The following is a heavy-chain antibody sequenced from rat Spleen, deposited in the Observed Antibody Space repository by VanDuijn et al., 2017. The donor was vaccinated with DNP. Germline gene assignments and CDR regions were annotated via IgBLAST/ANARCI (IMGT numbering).Heavy chain of an antibody. Sequence: EVQLVESGGGLVQPGRSLKLSCAASGFTFSDYYMAWVRQAPTKGLEWVAYISYDGGSTNYPDSVKGRFTISRDNAKSTLYLRMDSLRSVDTATYYWARNYGSYAMDAWGQGTSVTVSS. J-gene: IGHJ4*01. CDR1: GFTFSDYY. D-gene: IGHD1-3*01. CDR2: ISYDGGST. CDR3: ARNYGSYAMDA. V-gene: IGHV5-20*01.